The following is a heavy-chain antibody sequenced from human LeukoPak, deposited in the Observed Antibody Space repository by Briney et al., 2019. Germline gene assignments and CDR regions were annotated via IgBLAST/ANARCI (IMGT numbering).Heavy chain of an antibody. V-gene: IGHV3-9*01. CDR2: ISWNSGSI. CDR1: GFTFNDYA. D-gene: IGHD1-26*01. CDR3: ARDPTYYLRYGYFDY. J-gene: IGHJ4*02. Sequence: PGGSLRLSCAASGFTFNDYAMHWVRQAPGKGLEWVSVISWNSGSIGYADSVKGRFTISRDNAGNSLYLQMNSLRVEDTAIYYCARDPTYYLRYGYFDYWGQGILVTVSS.